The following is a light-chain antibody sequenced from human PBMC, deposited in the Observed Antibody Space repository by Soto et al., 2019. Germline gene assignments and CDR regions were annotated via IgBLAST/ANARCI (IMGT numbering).Light chain of an antibody. J-gene: IGKJ2*01. CDR2: AAS. Sequence: DIEMTQLPSSLSASVGDRVTITCRASQSIRSYLNWYQQTPGKAPNLLIYAASTLRSGVPSRFSGSWAGTDFTLTISSLQYEDFATYFCQQSYSYPRTFGQGTKLEI. V-gene: IGKV1-39*01. CDR1: QSIRSY. CDR3: QQSYSYPRT.